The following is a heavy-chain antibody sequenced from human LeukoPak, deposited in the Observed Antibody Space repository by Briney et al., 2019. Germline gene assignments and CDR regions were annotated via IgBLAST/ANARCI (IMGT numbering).Heavy chain of an antibody. CDR1: GGSISSYY. J-gene: IGHJ3*02. Sequence: KPSETLSLTCTVSGGSISSYYWSWIRQPPGKGLEWIASIHYSGGSNYNPSLKSRVTISVDTSKNQVSLKVRSVTAADTAVYYCAKHESLIAFDIWGQGTMVTVSS. CDR2: IHYSGGS. V-gene: IGHV4-59*04. CDR3: AKHESLIAFDI.